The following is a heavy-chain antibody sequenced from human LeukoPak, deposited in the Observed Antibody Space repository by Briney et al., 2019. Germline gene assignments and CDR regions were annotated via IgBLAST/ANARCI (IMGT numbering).Heavy chain of an antibody. J-gene: IGHJ4*02. V-gene: IGHV4-38-2*02. Sequence: SSETLSLTCTVSGYSISSGYYWGWIRQPPGKGLEWIGSIYYSGSTYYNPSLKSRVTISVDTSKNQSSLKLSSVTAADTAVYYCARTRYYYNSRSYGAPYYFDYWGQGTLVTVSS. D-gene: IGHD3-10*01. CDR1: GYSISSGYY. CDR3: ARTRYYYNSRSYGAPYYFDY. CDR2: IYYSGST.